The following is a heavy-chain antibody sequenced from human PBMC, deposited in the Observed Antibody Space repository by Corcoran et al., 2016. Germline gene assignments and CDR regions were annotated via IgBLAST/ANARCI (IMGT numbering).Heavy chain of an antibody. CDR1: GGSISSSSYY. CDR3: ARDRWVFGVVIQNWCDP. D-gene: IGHD3-3*01. V-gene: IGHV4-39*07. CDR2: IYYSGST. Sequence: QLQLQESGPGLVKPSETLSLTCTVSGGSISSSSYYWGWIRQPPGKGLEWIGSIYYSGSTYYNPSLTSQVTISVDTAKNQFSLKLSSVTAADPAVYYCARDRWVFGVVIQNWCDPWGQGTMVTVSS. J-gene: IGHJ5*02.